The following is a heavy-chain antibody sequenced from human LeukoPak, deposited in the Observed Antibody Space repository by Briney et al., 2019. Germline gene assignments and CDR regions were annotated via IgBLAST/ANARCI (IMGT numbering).Heavy chain of an antibody. V-gene: IGHV1-8*03. J-gene: IGHJ4*02. CDR1: GYTFTSYG. CDR2: INPNTGKA. CDR3: AKHYETTFDY. D-gene: IGHD3-3*01. Sequence: ASVKVSCKASGYTFTSYGISWVRQAPGQEPEWMGYINPNTGKAGYAQKFQGRVTITRDTSINTVYMELSSLRSEDTAVYYCAKHYETTFDYWGQGTLVTVSS.